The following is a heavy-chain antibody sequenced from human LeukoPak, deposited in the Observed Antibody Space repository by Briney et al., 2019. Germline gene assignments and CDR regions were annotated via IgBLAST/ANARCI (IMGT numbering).Heavy chain of an antibody. CDR2: IIPILGIA. D-gene: IGHD2-15*01. CDR3: ARDFGWQLENHDAFDI. Sequence: SVKVSCKASGGTFSSYAISWVRQAPGQGLEWMGRIIPILGIANYAQKFQGRVTITADKSTSTAYMELSSLRAEDTAVYYCARDFGWQLENHDAFDIWGQGTMVTVSS. CDR1: GGTFSSYA. V-gene: IGHV1-69*04. J-gene: IGHJ3*02.